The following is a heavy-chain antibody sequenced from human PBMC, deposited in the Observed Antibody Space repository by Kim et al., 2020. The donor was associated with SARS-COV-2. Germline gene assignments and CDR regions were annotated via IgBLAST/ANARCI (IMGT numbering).Heavy chain of an antibody. V-gene: IGHV4-59*08. D-gene: IGHD4-17*01. CDR1: GGSISGFY. CDR3: ERLRHDYGRTSTEEPFDI. Sequence: SETLSLTCSDSGGSISGFYWSWIRQPPGKGLEYIGYMYYTVSSDYNPSLRSRVAMSLDTSKNQFSLKLDSVTAADTALYDCERLRHDYGRTSTEEPFDI. J-gene: IGHJ3*02. CDR2: MYYTVSS.